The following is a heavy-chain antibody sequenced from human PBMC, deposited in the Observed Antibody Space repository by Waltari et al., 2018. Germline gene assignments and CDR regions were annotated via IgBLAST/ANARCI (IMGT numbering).Heavy chain of an antibody. Sequence: QVQLVQSGAEVKKPGASVKVSCKASGYTFTGYYMHWVRQAPGQGLDWMGWINPTSGGTNDAQKFQGRVTMTRDTSISTAYMELSRLRSDDTAVYYCVNGYGPTDAFDIWGQGTMVTVSS. V-gene: IGHV1-2*02. CDR1: GYTFTGYY. CDR2: INPTSGGT. CDR3: VNGYGPTDAFDI. J-gene: IGHJ3*02. D-gene: IGHD5-18*01.